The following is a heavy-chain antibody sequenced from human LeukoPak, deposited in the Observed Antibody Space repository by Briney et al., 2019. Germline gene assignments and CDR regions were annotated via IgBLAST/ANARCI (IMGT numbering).Heavy chain of an antibody. J-gene: IGHJ4*02. V-gene: IGHV3-21*01. CDR1: GFTFSSYS. CDR2: ISSSSSYI. CDR3: ARDQDFGATYILGY. D-gene: IGHD1-26*01. Sequence: GGSLRLSCAASGFTFSSYSMNWVRQAPGKGLEWVSSISSSSSYIYYADSVKGRFTISRDNAKNSLYLQMNGLRAEDTAVYYCARDQDFGATYILGYWGQGTLVTVSS.